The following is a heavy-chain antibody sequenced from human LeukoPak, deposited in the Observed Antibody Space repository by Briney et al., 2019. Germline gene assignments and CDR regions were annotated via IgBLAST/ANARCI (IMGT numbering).Heavy chain of an antibody. D-gene: IGHD6-19*01. CDR2: IKQDGSEK. CDR1: GFTFSSYW. CDR3: AREGSGWYQDY. J-gene: IGHJ4*02. V-gene: IGHV3-7*03. Sequence: SGGSLRLSCAASGFTFSSYWMSWVRQAPGKGLEWVANIKQDGSEKYYVDSVKGRFTISRDNAKNSLYLQMNSLRAGDTAVYYCAREGSGWYQDYWGQGTLVTVSS.